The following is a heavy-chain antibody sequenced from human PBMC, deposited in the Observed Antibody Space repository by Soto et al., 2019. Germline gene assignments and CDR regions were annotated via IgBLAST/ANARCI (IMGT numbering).Heavy chain of an antibody. J-gene: IGHJ3*02. V-gene: IGHV3-23*01. D-gene: IGHD2-21*02. CDR2: ISGSGGST. CDR1: GFTFSSYA. Sequence: LRLSCAASGFTFSSYAMSWVRQAPGKGLEWVSAISGSGGSTYYADSVKGRFTISRDNSKNTLYLQMNSLRAEDTAVYYCAKVKVDCGGDCYYAFDIWGQGTMVTVSS. CDR3: AKVKVDCGGDCYYAFDI.